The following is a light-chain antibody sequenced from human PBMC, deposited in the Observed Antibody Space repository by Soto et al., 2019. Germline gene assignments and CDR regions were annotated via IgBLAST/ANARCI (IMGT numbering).Light chain of an antibody. J-gene: IGKJ1*01. V-gene: IGKV1-5*03. Sequence: DIQITQSPSTLSGAVGGRVRRTSRPSQTISSWLAWYQQKPGKAPKLLIYKASSLESGVPSRFSGSGSGTEFSLTISSLQTDDFATHYCQQYTSFPTFGQGTKVDIK. CDR3: QQYTSFPT. CDR1: QTISSW. CDR2: KAS.